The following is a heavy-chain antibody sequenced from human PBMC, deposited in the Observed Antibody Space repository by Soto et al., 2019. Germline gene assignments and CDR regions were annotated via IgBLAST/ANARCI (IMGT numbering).Heavy chain of an antibody. D-gene: IGHD3-3*01. J-gene: IGHJ6*02. CDR3: ARGNNDYDFWSGSPRHYYGMDV. V-gene: IGHV4-59*01. Sequence: SLTCTVSGGSISSYYWSWIRQPPGKGLEWIGYIYYSGSTNYNPSLKSRVTISVDTSKNQFSLKLSSVTAADTAVYYCARGNNDYDFWSGSPRHYYGMDVWGQGTTVTVSS. CDR1: GGSISSYY. CDR2: IYYSGST.